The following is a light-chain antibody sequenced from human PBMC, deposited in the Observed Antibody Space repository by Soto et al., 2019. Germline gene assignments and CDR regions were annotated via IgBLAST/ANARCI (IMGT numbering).Light chain of an antibody. Sequence: QSVLTQPASVSGSPGQSITISCTGTSSDVGGYNYVSWYQQHPGKAPKLMIYEVSNRPSGVSNRFSGSKSGNTASLTISGLQAEDEADYYCSSYTSSSTLFGGRTKLTVL. CDR2: EVS. CDR3: SSYTSSSTL. J-gene: IGLJ2*01. V-gene: IGLV2-14*01. CDR1: SSDVGGYNY.